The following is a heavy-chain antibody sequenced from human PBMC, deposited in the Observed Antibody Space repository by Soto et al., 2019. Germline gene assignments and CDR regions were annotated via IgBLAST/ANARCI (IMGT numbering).Heavy chain of an antibody. CDR1: VFTFISYF. CDR3: AINTIADDDSPLFDY. Sequence: GRSLRLSCASSVFTFISYFMHWVRQAPGKGLVWVSRINYDGSTTTYADSVKGRFTISRDNAKHTLYLQKKSLRAEVTAVYFCAINTIADDDSPLFDYWGQGSLVTVSS. V-gene: IGHV3-74*01. J-gene: IGHJ4*02. CDR2: INYDGSTT. D-gene: IGHD3-22*01.